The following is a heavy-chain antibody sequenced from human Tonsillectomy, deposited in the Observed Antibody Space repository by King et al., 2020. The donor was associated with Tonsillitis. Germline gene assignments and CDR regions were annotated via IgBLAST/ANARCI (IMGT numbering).Heavy chain of an antibody. D-gene: IGHD6-19*01. CDR1: EFTFSRYW. V-gene: IGHV3-74*01. CDR3: AREGFIAVAGAVDY. Sequence: VQLVESGGGLVQPGGSLRLSCAASEFTFSRYWMHWVRQAPGKGLVWVSRINSDGSYTSYADSVKGRFTISRDNAKNTLYLQMNSLRAEDTAVYYCAREGFIAVAGAVDYWGQGTLVTVS. CDR2: INSDGSYT. J-gene: IGHJ4*02.